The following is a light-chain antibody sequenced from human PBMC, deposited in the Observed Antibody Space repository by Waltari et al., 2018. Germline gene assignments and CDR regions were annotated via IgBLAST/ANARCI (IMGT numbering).Light chain of an antibody. J-gene: IGKJ4*01. CDR2: AAS. CDR3: HQVNSYPLT. Sequence: DIQLTQSPSFLSASVGDRFTIPCRASQGISSYLTWFQHKPGKAPKLLIYAASPLQSGVPSRFSGSGSGTEFTLTISSLQPEDFATYYCHQVNSYPLTFGGGTKVEIK. V-gene: IGKV1-9*01. CDR1: QGISSY.